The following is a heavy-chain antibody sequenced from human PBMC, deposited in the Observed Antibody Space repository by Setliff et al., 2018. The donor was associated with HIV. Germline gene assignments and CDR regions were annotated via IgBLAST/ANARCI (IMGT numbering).Heavy chain of an antibody. CDR3: ARGSPSSSWYGEYAY. CDR2: INHSGST. V-gene: IGHV4-34*01. D-gene: IGHD6-13*01. CDR1: GGSFSGYY. J-gene: IGHJ4*02. Sequence: SETLSLTCAVYGGSFSGYYWSWIHQPPGKGLEWIGEINHSGSTFYSPSLKSRVTISVDTSKNQFSLKLSSVTAADTAIYYCARGSPSSSWYGEYAYWGQGTLVTVSS.